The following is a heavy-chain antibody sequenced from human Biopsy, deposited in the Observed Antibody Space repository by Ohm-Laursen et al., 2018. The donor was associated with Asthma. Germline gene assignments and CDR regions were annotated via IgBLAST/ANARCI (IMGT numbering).Heavy chain of an antibody. CDR3: ARGISRVTGLFDHFDS. D-gene: IGHD2-21*02. J-gene: IGHJ4*02. CDR2: IYYSGST. V-gene: IGHV4-59*01. CDR1: GVSISSDY. Sequence: SQTLSLTCPVSGVSISSDYWSWIRQPPGKGLEWIGRIYYSGSTNYQPSLKSRVTISVDTSKNQFSLKLRSVTAADAAVYYCARGISRVTGLFDHFDSWGQGTLVTVSS.